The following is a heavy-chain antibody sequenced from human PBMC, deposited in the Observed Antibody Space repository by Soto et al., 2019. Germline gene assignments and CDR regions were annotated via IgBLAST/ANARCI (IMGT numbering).Heavy chain of an antibody. Sequence: SETLSLPGTVSGGSISSGGYYWSWIRQHPWKGLEWIGYIYYSGSTYYNPSLKSRVTISVDTSKNQFSLKLSSVTAADTAVYYWAREGDCGGDCGYYGMDVLGKGTKVPVFS. CDR3: AREGDCGGDCGYYGMDV. CDR2: IYYSGST. CDR1: GGSISSGGYY. J-gene: IGHJ6*04. V-gene: IGHV4-31*03. D-gene: IGHD2-21*02.